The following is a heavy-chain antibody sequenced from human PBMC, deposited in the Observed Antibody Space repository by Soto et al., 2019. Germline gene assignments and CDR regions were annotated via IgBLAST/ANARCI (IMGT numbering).Heavy chain of an antibody. CDR3: ARVRREGELLLDAFDV. D-gene: IGHD1-26*01. J-gene: IGHJ3*01. Sequence: ASVKVSCKASGYTFTSSYMHWVRQAPVQGLEWMGIINPSGGSTTYAQKFQGRATMTRDTSTSTVYMELSSLRSEDTAVYYCARVRREGELLLDAFDVWGQGTMVTVSS. V-gene: IGHV1-46*03. CDR2: INPSGGST. CDR1: GYTFTSSY.